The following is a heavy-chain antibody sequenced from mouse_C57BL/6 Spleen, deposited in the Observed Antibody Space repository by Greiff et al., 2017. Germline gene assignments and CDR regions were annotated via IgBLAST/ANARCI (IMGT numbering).Heavy chain of an antibody. CDR1: GYTFTSYW. V-gene: IGHV1-64*01. Sequence: QVQLQQPGAELVKPGASVKLSCKASGYTFTSYWMHWVKQRPGQGLEWIGMIHPNSGSTNYNEKFKSKATLTVDKSSSTAYMQRSSLTSEDAAVYYCAREGDYYGSRGYYFDYWGQGTTLTVSS. CDR3: AREGDYYGSRGYYFDY. J-gene: IGHJ2*01. D-gene: IGHD1-1*01. CDR2: IHPNSGST.